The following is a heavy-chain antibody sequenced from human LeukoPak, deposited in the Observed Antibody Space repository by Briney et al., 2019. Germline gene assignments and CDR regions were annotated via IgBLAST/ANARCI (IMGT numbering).Heavy chain of an antibody. CDR2: INHNGNVN. Sequence: GGSLRLSCAASGFTFSSYWMNWARQAPGKGLEWVASINHNGNVNYYVDSVKGRFTISRDNSKNTLYLQMNSLRAEDTAVYYCARGITLDYWGQGTLVTVSS. CDR3: ARGITLDY. CDR1: GFTFSSYW. J-gene: IGHJ4*02. V-gene: IGHV3-7*04. D-gene: IGHD3-10*01.